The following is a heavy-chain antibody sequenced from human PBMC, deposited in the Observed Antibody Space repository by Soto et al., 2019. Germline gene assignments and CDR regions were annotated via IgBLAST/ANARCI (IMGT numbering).Heavy chain of an antibody. CDR3: ARSTGSFYKIGY. V-gene: IGHV1-3*01. CDR1: GYTFTSYT. Sequence: QAQLVQSGAEVKKPGASVKVSCKASGYTFTSYTIHWVRQAPGQRLEWMGWINVANGNTKYSQKFQGRVTITRDTSASTAYMELSSLTSEDTAVYYCARSTGSFYKIGYWGQGTLVTVSS. J-gene: IGHJ4*02. CDR2: INVANGNT. D-gene: IGHD3-10*01.